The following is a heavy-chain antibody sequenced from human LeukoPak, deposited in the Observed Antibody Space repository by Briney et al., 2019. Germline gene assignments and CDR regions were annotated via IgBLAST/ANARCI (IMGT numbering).Heavy chain of an antibody. CDR2: ISGSGSTI. J-gene: IGHJ3*02. D-gene: IGHD2-21*02. CDR1: GFTFSDYY. CDR3: ARDHCGGDCYPVNAFDI. Sequence: GGSLRLSCAASGFTFSDYYMSWIRQAPGKGLEWVSYISGSGSTIYYADSVKGRFTISRDNAKNSLYLQMNSLRAEDTAVYYCARDHCGGDCYPVNAFDIWGQGTMVTVSS. V-gene: IGHV3-11*01.